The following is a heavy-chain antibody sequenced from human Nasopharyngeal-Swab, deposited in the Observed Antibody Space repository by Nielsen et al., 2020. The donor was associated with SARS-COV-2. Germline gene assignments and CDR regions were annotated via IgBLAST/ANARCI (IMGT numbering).Heavy chain of an antibody. CDR2: INHSRST. CDR3: ARVPRVSLGGVIVNFFDY. J-gene: IGHJ4*02. Sequence: SEPLSLTCAVYGGSFSSYSWSWIRQPPGKGLEWIGEINHSRSTNYNPSLKSRVTISVDTSKNQFSLKLSSVTAADTAVYYCARVPRVSLGGVIVNFFDYWGQGTLVTVSS. CDR1: GGSFSSYS. D-gene: IGHD3-16*02. V-gene: IGHV4-34*01.